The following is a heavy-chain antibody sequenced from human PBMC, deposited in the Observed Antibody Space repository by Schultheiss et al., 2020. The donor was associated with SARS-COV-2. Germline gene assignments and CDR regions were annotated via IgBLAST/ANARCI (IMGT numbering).Heavy chain of an antibody. V-gene: IGHV4-59*12. CDR2: IYYSGST. CDR3: AREREYQLPPYYYYYYMDV. J-gene: IGHJ6*03. D-gene: IGHD2-2*01. CDR1: GGSFSGYY. Sequence: SETLSLTCAVYGGSFSGYYWSWIRQPPGKGLEWIGYIYYSGSTNYNPSLKSRVTILVDTSKNQFSLKLSSVTAADTAVYYCAREREYQLPPYYYYYYMDVWGKGTTVTVSS.